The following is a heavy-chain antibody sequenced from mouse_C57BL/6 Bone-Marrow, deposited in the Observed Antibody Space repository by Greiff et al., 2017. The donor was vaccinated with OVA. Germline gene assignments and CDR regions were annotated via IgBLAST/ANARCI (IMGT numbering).Heavy chain of an antibody. CDR1: GYSFTSYS. Sequence: VKLQESGPELVKPGASVKISCKASGYSFTSYSIHWVKQRPGQGLEWIGWIYPGSGNTKYNEKFKGKATLTADTSSSTAYMQLSSLTSEDYAVKYWGRGAGRGDDAMDYWGQGTSVTVSS. J-gene: IGHJ4*01. CDR3: GRGAGRGDDAMDY. CDR2: IYPGSGNT. D-gene: IGHD3-3*01. V-gene: IGHV1-66*01.